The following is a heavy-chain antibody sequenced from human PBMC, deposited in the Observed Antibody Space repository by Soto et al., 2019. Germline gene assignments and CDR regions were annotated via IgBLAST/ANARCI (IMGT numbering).Heavy chain of an antibody. D-gene: IGHD1-1*01. J-gene: IGHJ6*03. CDR3: ARHGLSRGVAWKCYCYLGG. CDR1: GGSISSYY. CDR2: IYYSGST. Sequence: SETLSLTCTVSGGSISSYYWSWIRQPPGKGLEWIGYIYYSGSTNYNPSLKSRATISVDTSKNQFSLKLSSVTAAHTAVYYCARHGLSRGVAWKCYCYLGGLGKGTTGTVSS. V-gene: IGHV4-59*01.